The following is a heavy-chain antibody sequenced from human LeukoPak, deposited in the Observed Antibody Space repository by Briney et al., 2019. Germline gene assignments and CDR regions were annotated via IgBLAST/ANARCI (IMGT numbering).Heavy chain of an antibody. Sequence: GGSLRLSCAASGFTFSSYGMHWVRQAPGKGLEWVAVISYDGSNKYYTDSVKGRFTISRDNSKNTLYPQMNSLRAEDTAVYYCAKDVARYYGSGSYPYYFDYWGQGTLVTVSS. V-gene: IGHV3-30*18. D-gene: IGHD3-10*01. J-gene: IGHJ4*02. CDR2: ISYDGSNK. CDR3: AKDVARYYGSGSYPYYFDY. CDR1: GFTFSSYG.